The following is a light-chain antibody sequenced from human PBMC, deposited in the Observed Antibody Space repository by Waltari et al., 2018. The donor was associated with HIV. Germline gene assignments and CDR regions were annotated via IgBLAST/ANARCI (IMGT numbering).Light chain of an antibody. CDR2: GAS. J-gene: IGKJ1*01. Sequence: EIVMTQSPATLSVSPGERATLSCRASQSVSSNLAWYQQKPGQAPRLLIYGASTRATVIPARFSGSGSGTEFTLTISSLQSEDFAVYYCQQYNNWPPPWTFGQGTKVEIK. CDR3: QQYNNWPPPWT. CDR1: QSVSSN. V-gene: IGKV3-15*01.